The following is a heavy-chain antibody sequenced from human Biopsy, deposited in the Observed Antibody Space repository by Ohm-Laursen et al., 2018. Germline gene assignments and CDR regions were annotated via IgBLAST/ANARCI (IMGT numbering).Heavy chain of an antibody. D-gene: IGHD7-27*01. CDR1: GGSPFTDSITSYY. CDR3: ARLTGDPSY. J-gene: IGHJ4*02. Sequence: SETLSLTCTVVSGGSPFTDSITSYYWNWIRQSPGKGLEWIGFIYYTGHTNYNPSLKSRATISVDTSKNQFSLKVISVTAADTAVYYCARLTGDPSYWGQGILVTVSS. V-gene: IGHV4-59*01. CDR2: IYYTGHT.